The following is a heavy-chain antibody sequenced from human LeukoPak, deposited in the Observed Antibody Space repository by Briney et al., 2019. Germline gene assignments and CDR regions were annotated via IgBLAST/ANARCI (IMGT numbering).Heavy chain of an antibody. J-gene: IGHJ6*03. Sequence: SETLSLTCAVYGGSFSGYYRTWIRQAPGKGLEWIGEINPSGRISYKSSLKSRLTISVDASKNQFSLNLRSLTAADTAVYYCARGRHEVSMIVVVMTAVSYYLDVWGKGTTVTVS. CDR1: GGSFSGYY. CDR2: INPSGRI. D-gene: IGHD3-22*01. V-gene: IGHV4-34*01. CDR3: ARGRHEVSMIVVVMTAVSYYLDV.